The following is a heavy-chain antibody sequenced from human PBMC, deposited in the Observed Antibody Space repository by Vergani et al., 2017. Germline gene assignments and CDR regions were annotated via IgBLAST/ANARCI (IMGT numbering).Heavy chain of an antibody. V-gene: IGHV1-69*08. CDR2: IIPILGIA. J-gene: IGHJ4*02. Sequence: QVQLVQSGAEVKKPGSSVKVSCKASGGTFSSYTISWVRQAPGQGLEWMGRIIPILGIANYAQKFQGRVTITADKSTSTAYMELSSLRSEDTAVYYCARELPRQSATYVDYWGQGTLVTVSS. CDR1: GGTFSSYT. D-gene: IGHD2-15*01. CDR3: ARELPRQSATYVDY.